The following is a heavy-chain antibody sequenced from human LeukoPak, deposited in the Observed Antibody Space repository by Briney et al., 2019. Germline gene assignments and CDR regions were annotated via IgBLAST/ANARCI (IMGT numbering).Heavy chain of an antibody. D-gene: IGHD3-22*01. J-gene: IGHJ5*02. Sequence: PGGSLRLSCAASGFTVSTNFMSWVRQAPGKGLEWVSLIYGGGNTYYADSVKGRFTISRDNSKNTLYLQMNNLRAEDTAVYYCARVFYYDNSGYYPWGQGALVTVSS. CDR3: ARVFYYDNSGYYP. CDR1: GFTVSTNF. CDR2: IYGGGNT. V-gene: IGHV3-53*01.